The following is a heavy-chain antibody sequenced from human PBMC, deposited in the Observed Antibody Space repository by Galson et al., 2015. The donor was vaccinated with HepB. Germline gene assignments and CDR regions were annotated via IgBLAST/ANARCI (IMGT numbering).Heavy chain of an antibody. J-gene: IGHJ5*02. CDR1: GDSVFSNSAA. Sequence: CAISGDSVFSNSAAWNWIRQSPSRGLEWLGRTYYRSKWYDDYAVSVKGRITINPDTSKNQFSLQLSSVTPEDTAVYYCARVSGGGDSCYSLSGRGCWFDPWGQGTLVTVSS. CDR3: ARVSGGGDSCYSLSGRGCWFDP. D-gene: IGHD2-15*01. V-gene: IGHV6-1*01. CDR2: TYYRSKWYD.